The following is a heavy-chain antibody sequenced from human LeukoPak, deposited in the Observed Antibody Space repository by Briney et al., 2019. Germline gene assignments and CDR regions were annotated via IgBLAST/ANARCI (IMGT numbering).Heavy chain of an antibody. D-gene: IGHD2-15*01. J-gene: IGHJ4*02. Sequence: ASVKVSCKASGYTFTSYGISWVRQAPGQGLEWMGWISAYNDNTNYAQKFQGRVTMTTDTSTSTAYMELRSLRSDDTAVYYCARDVGEGYCSGGSFSDYWGQGTLVTVSS. CDR1: GYTFTSYG. CDR3: ARDVGEGYCSGGSFSDY. CDR2: ISAYNDNT. V-gene: IGHV1-18*01.